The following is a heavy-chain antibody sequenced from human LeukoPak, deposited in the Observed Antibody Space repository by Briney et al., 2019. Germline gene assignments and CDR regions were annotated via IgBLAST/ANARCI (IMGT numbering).Heavy chain of an antibody. V-gene: IGHV4-30-2*01. D-gene: IGHD5-24*01. CDR3: ASGRRWGYYYGMDV. J-gene: IGHJ6*02. CDR1: GGSISSGGYS. CDR2: IYHSGST. Sequence: SETLSLTCAVSGGSISSGGYSWSWIRQPPGKGLEWIGYIYHSGSTYYNPSLKSRVTISVDRSKNQFSLKLSSVTAADTAVYYCASGRRWGYYYGMDVWGQGTTVTVSS.